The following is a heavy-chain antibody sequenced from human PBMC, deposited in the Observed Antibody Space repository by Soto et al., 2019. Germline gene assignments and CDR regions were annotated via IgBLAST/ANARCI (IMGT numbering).Heavy chain of an antibody. Sequence: SETLSLTCTVSGGSISSGGYYWSWIRQHPGKGLEWIGYIYYSGSTYYNPSLKSRVIISVEKSKNQFSLKLSSVTAADTAVYYCARDGRYNWNLYGMDVWGQGTTVTVS. V-gene: IGHV4-31*03. D-gene: IGHD1-20*01. CDR3: ARDGRYNWNLYGMDV. CDR1: GGSISSGGYY. J-gene: IGHJ6*02. CDR2: IYYSGST.